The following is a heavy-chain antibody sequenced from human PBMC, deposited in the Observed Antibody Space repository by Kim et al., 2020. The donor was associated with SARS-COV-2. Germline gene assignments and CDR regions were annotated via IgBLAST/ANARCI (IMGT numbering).Heavy chain of an antibody. D-gene: IGHD3-3*01. V-gene: IGHV4-4*02. CDR3: ARNTIHYDFWSGALDY. J-gene: IGHJ4*02. Sequence: LKSRVTISVDKSKTQFSLKLSSVTAADTAVYYCARNTIHYDFWSGALDYWGQGTLVTVSS.